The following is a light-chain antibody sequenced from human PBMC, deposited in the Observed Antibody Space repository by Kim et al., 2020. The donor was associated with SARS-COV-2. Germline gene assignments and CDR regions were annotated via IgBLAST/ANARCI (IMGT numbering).Light chain of an antibody. CDR2: LNSDGSH. CDR1: SGHSSYA. CDR3: QTWGTGMRG. J-gene: IGLJ3*02. V-gene: IGLV4-69*01. Sequence: QLVLTQSPSASASLGASVKLTCTLSSGHSSYAIAWHQQQPEKGPRYLMKLNSDGSHSKGDGIPDRFSGSSSGAERYLTISSLQSEDEADYYCQTWGTGMRGFGGGTQLTVL.